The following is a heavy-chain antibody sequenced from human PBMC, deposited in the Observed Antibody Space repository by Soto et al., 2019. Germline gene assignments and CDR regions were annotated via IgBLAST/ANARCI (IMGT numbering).Heavy chain of an antibody. D-gene: IGHD6-19*01. V-gene: IGHV3-7*01. CDR1: GFTFSSYW. CDR2: IKQDGSEK. Sequence: GGSLRLSCAASGFTFSSYWMSWVRQAPGKGLEWVANIKQDGSEKYYVDSVKGRFTISRDNPKNSLYLQMNSLRAEDTAVYYCARFSSGWSSAFDIWGQGTMVTVSS. CDR3: ARFSSGWSSAFDI. J-gene: IGHJ3*02.